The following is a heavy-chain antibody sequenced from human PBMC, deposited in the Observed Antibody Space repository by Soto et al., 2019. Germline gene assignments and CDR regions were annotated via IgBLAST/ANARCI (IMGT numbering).Heavy chain of an antibody. D-gene: IGHD4-17*01. J-gene: IGHJ4*02. Sequence: EVQLVESGGGLVKPGGSLRLSCAASGFTFSNAWMSWVRQAPGKGLEWVGRIKSKTDGGTTDYAAPVKGRFTISRDDSKNTLYLQMNSLNTEDTAVYYCTTDSRYGDRTYDYWGQGALVTVSS. CDR3: TTDSRYGDRTYDY. CDR1: GFTFSNAW. V-gene: IGHV3-15*01. CDR2: IKSKTDGGTT.